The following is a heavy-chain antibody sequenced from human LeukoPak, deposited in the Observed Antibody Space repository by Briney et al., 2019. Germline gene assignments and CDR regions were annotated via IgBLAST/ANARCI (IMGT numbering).Heavy chain of an antibody. CDR2: ISAYNGNT. V-gene: IGHV1-18*01. J-gene: IGHJ2*01. Sequence: ASVKVSCKASGYTFTSYGISWVRQAPGQGLEWMGWISAYNGNTNYAQKLQGRVTMTKDTSTSTAYMELRSLRSDDTAVYYCARDNDYCGGDCYSRSYWYFDLWGRGTLVTVSS. CDR1: GYTFTSYG. D-gene: IGHD2-21*02. CDR3: ARDNDYCGGDCYSRSYWYFDL.